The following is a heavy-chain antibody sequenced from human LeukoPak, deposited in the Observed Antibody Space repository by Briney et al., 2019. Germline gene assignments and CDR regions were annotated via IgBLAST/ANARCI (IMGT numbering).Heavy chain of an antibody. CDR3: ARERKVGATDFDY. Sequence: PGGSLRLSCAVSAFTFDNYWMSWVRQAPGKGLEWVANIKPDGSEKHYVDSVEGRFTISRDNTKNSVYLQMNSLRAEDTAVYYCARERKVGATDFDYWGQGTLVTVSS. J-gene: IGHJ4*02. V-gene: IGHV3-7*01. CDR1: AFTFDNYW. D-gene: IGHD1-26*01. CDR2: IKPDGSEK.